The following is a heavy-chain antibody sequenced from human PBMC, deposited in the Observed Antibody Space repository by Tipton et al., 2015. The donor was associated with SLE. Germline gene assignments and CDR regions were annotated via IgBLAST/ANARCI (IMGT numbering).Heavy chain of an antibody. D-gene: IGHD2-2*01. J-gene: IGHJ4*02. V-gene: IGHV4-39*01. Sequence: TLSLTCTVSDGSISSSSYFWGWIRQPPGKGLEWLGSIHYSGSTYYNPSLKSRVTISADTPKNQVSLKLGSVTAADTAVYYCARSGPVTGFTSSFDYWGQGALVTVSS. CDR3: ARSGPVTGFTSSFDY. CDR1: DGSISSSSYF. CDR2: IHYSGST.